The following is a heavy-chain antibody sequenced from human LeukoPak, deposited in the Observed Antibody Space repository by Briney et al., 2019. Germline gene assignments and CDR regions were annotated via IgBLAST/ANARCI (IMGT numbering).Heavy chain of an antibody. CDR3: AREIIAVAESGA. CDR2: IPYDGSNK. V-gene: IGHV3-30-3*01. CDR1: GFTFSSYA. D-gene: IGHD6-19*01. J-gene: IGHJ5*02. Sequence: PGEALRLSCAASGFTFSSYAMHWVRQAPGKGLEWVAIIPYDGSNKYYTDSVKGRFTISRDNSKNTLYLQMKSLRAEDTAVYYCAREIIAVAESGAWGQGTLVTAST.